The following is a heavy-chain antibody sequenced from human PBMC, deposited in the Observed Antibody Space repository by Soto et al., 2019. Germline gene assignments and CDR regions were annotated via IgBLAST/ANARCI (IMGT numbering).Heavy chain of an antibody. J-gene: IGHJ6*02. CDR2: INPSGGST. Sequence: ASVKVSCKASGYTFTSYYMHWVRQAPGQGLEWMGIINPSGGSTSYAQKFQGRVTMTRDTSTSTVYMELSSLRSEDTAVYYCARDAAYYVWGSYPLYGMDVWGQGTTVTVSS. V-gene: IGHV1-46*01. CDR1: GYTFTSYY. D-gene: IGHD3-16*02. CDR3: ARDAAYYVWGSYPLYGMDV.